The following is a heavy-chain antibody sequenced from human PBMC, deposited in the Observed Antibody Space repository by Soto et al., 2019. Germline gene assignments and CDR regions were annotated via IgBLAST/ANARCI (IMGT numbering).Heavy chain of an antibody. CDR1: GFTFSSYE. J-gene: IGHJ6*02. Sequence: EVQLVESGGGLVQPGGSLRLSCAASGFTFSSYEMNWVRQAPGKGLEWVSYIRSSGSTIYYADSVKGRFTISRENAKNSLYLQMYSLRDEDTAVYYGARDCEYQLLCHLYYYGMDVWGQGTTVTVSS. D-gene: IGHD2-2*01. CDR2: IRSSGSTI. CDR3: ARDCEYQLLCHLYYYGMDV. V-gene: IGHV3-48*03.